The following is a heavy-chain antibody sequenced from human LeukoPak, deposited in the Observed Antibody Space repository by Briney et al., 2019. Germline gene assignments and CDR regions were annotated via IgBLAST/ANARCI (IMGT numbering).Heavy chain of an antibody. CDR1: GFTFRNSW. V-gene: IGHV3-74*01. CDR2: INSDGTTT. CDR3: ARSDWFDP. J-gene: IGHJ5*02. Sequence: PGGSLRLSCAASGFTFRNSWMHWVRQAPGNGLVWVSRINSDGTTTFYADSVKGRFTISRDNAKNTLYLQMNSLRAEDTVVYYCARSDWFDPWGQGTLVTVSS.